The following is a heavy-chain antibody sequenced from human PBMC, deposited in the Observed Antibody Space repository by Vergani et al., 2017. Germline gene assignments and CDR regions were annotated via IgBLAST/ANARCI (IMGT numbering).Heavy chain of an antibody. D-gene: IGHD2-15*01. CDR1: GFTFSNAW. V-gene: IGHV3-15*01. Sequence: EVQLVESGGGLVKPGGSLRLSCAASGFTFSNAWMSWVRQAPGRGLEWVGRIKSKTDGGTTNYAATVKGRFTISRYDSKNTLYLQMNSLKTEDTVVYYCTTDELVVVAALDYWGQGTLVTVSS. J-gene: IGHJ4*02. CDR2: IKSKTDGGTT. CDR3: TTDELVVVAALDY.